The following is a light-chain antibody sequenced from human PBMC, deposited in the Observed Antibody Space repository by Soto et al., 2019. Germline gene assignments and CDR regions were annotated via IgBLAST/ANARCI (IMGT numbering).Light chain of an antibody. CDR1: QSVLHSSNNENS. CDR3: QQYYTGIA. V-gene: IGKV4-1*01. J-gene: IGKJ5*01. CDR2: RAS. Sequence: DVVMTQSPDSLAVSLGERATINCKSSQSVLHSSNNENSVAWYQQKAGQRPKLLIYRASIRECGVPDRFSGSGSGTDFTLTISSLQAEDVAVYYCQQYYTGIAFGQGTRLEI.